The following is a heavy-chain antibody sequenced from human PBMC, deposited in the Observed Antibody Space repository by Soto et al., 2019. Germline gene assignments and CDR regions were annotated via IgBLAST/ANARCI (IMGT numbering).Heavy chain of an antibody. CDR2: INHSGST. CDR1: GGSFSDYY. D-gene: IGHD3-3*01. J-gene: IGHJ5*02. V-gene: IGHV4-34*01. Sequence: SETLSLTCAVYGGSFSDYYWSWIRQPPGKGLEWIGEINHSGSTNHNPSLKSRVTISVDTSKNQVSLKLRFVTAADTAVYYCARAGVWISGVVTERGFDPWGQGTLVTVSS. CDR3: ARAGVWISGVVTERGFDP.